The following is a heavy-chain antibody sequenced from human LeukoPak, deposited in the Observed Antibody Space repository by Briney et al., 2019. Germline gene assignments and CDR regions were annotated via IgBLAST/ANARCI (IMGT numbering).Heavy chain of an antibody. Sequence: SETLSLTCTVSGGSISSSSYYWGWIRQPPGKGLEWIGSIYYSGSTYYNPSLKSRVTISVDTSKNQFSLKLSSVTAADTAVYYCASGTGEVFDYWGQGTLVTVSS. V-gene: IGHV4-39*07. D-gene: IGHD7-27*01. CDR1: GGSISSSSYY. CDR3: ASGTGEVFDY. CDR2: IYYSGST. J-gene: IGHJ4*02.